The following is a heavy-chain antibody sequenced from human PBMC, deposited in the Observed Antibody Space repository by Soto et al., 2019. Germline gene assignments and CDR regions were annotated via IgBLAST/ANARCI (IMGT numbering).Heavy chain of an antibody. CDR1: GYTFTSYD. CDR3: ARFARYYYYYYMDV. V-gene: IGHV1-8*01. Sequence: ASVKVSCKASGYTFTSYDINWVRRATGQGLEWMGWMNPNSGNTGYAQKFQGRVTMTRNTSISTAYMELSSLRSEDTAVYYCARFARYYYYYYMDVWGKGTTVTVSS. CDR2: MNPNSGNT. J-gene: IGHJ6*03.